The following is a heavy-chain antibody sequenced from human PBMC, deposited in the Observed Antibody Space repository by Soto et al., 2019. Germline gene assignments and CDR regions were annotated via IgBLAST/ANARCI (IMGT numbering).Heavy chain of an antibody. CDR1: GGSFSGYY. Sequence: PSETLSLTCAVYGGSFSGYYWTWIRQPPGTGLEWIGEINHSGSTNYNPSLKSRVTISVDTSKNQFSLRLTSVTAADTAVYYCARDKITGLFDYWGQGTLVT. CDR2: INHSGST. D-gene: IGHD2-8*02. J-gene: IGHJ4*02. CDR3: ARDKITGLFDY. V-gene: IGHV4-34*01.